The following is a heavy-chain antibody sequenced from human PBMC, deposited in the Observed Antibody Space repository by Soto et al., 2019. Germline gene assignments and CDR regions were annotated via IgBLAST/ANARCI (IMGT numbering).Heavy chain of an antibody. CDR3: ARDSGSGWYGEWFAP. D-gene: IGHD6-19*01. J-gene: IGHJ5*02. V-gene: IGHV1-69*13. Sequence: SVKVSCKASGGTFSSYAISWVRQAPGQGLEWMGGIIPIFGTANYAQKFQGRVTITADESTSTAYMELSSLRPEDTAVYYCARDSGSGWYGEWFAPGGQETLVTVSS. CDR2: IIPIFGTA. CDR1: GGTFSSYA.